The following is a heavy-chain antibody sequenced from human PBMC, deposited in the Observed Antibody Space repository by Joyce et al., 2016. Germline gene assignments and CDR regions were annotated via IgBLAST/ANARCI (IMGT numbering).Heavy chain of an antibody. J-gene: IGHJ4*02. D-gene: IGHD6-19*01. CDR2: VFYTGKT. CDR1: GVSVTSASYY. CDR3: ARLPDINGWPFDS. Sequence: QVHLQESGPGLMKPSETLSLTCTVSGVSVTSASYYWTWIRQPPGKGLEWIGYVFYTGKTNYNPSLKNRATVSLETSRNQLSLTLTSVTAADTAVYYCARLPDINGWPFDSWGQGTQVTVSS. V-gene: IGHV4-61*01.